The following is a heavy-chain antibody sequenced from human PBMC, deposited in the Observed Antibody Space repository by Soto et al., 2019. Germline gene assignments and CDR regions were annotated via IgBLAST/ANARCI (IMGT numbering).Heavy chain of an antibody. CDR3: AKREGNTYGLFH. J-gene: IGHJ4*02. CDR1: GFSFSNYW. D-gene: IGHD5-18*01. V-gene: IGHV3-74*01. Sequence: EVQLVESGGGLVQPGGSLRLSCEASGFSFSNYWIHWVRQAPGKGLVWVSRIKTDGSSTDYAASVKDRFTISRDNAKNTLYLQMNSLTAEDTAVYYCAKREGNTYGLFHWGQGTLVTVSS. CDR2: IKTDGSST.